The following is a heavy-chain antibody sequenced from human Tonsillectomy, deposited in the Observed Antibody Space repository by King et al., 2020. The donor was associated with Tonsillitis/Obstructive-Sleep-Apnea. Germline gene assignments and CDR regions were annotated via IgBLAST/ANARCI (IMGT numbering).Heavy chain of an antibody. D-gene: IGHD3-16*01. CDR1: GFSFNSYW. V-gene: IGHV5-51*01. CDR3: ARIGVQIGHDAFDI. Sequence: IQLVQSGAEVKKPGESLKISCKGSGFSFNSYWIGWVRQMPGKGLEWMGLIYPDDSDTRCSPSFQGQVTITADKSISTAYLQWSSLKASDTAMYYCARIGVQIGHDAFDIWGQGTMVTASS. CDR2: IYPDDSDT. J-gene: IGHJ3*02.